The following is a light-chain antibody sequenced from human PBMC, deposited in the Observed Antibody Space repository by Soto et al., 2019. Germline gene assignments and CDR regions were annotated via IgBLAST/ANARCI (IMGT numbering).Light chain of an antibody. CDR3: QQYNNWPWT. CDR2: ATS. Sequence: EILMTQSPDTLSVSPGERATLSCRASQSVRSNLAWYQQKRGQAPRLLMDATSTRATGIPTRFSGSGSGTEFTLTISSLQSEDLAVYYCQQYNNWPWTFGQGTKVEIK. V-gene: IGKV3-15*01. CDR1: QSVRSN. J-gene: IGKJ1*01.